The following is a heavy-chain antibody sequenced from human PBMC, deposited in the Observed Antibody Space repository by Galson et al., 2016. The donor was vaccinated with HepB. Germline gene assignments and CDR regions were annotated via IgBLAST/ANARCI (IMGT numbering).Heavy chain of an antibody. J-gene: IGHJ6*02. D-gene: IGHD3-16*01. Sequence: SLRLSCAASGFTFDDSAMHWVRQTPGKGLEWVSGIYYNSVRIGYADSVRGRFTISRDNARNSLYLQMNSLEPEDSALYYCVRDMAPGGAGVLGQGTTVTVSS. CDR2: IYYNSVRI. CDR3: VRDMAPGGAGV. V-gene: IGHV3-9*01. CDR1: GFTFDDSA.